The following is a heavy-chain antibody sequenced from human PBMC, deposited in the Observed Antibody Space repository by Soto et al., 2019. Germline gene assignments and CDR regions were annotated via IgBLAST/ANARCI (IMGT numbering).Heavy chain of an antibody. CDR3: AKEQDGNY. V-gene: IGHV3-30*18. CDR1: GFTFSNYG. Sequence: GGSLRLSCAASGFTFSNYGMHWVRQAPGKGLEWVAVISYDGSNKYYADSVKGRFTISRDNSKNTLYLQMNSLRAEDTAVYYCAKEQDGNYWGQGTLVTVSS. J-gene: IGHJ4*02. CDR2: ISYDGSNK.